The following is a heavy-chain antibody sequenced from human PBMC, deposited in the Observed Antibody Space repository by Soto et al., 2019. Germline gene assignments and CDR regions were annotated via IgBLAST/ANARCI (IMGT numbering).Heavy chain of an antibody. CDR3: AKENLPVDDWNDGFDY. CDR2: ISGSGGST. J-gene: IGHJ4*02. Sequence: GGSLRLSCAASGFTFSSYAMSWVRQAPGKGLEWVSAISGSGGSTYYADTVKGQFTNSRDNSKNTLFLQMHSLRAEDTAVFSCAKENLPVDDWNDGFDYWGQGTLVTVSS. CDR1: GFTFSSYA. D-gene: IGHD1-1*01. V-gene: IGHV3-23*01.